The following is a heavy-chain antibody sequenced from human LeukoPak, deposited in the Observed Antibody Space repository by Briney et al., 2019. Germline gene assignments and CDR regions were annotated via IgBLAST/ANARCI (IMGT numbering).Heavy chain of an antibody. CDR3: ARHRSGYRRYFDY. CDR1: GGSFSGYY. D-gene: IGHD3-22*01. J-gene: IGHJ4*02. V-gene: IGHV4-34*01. CDR2: INHSGST. Sequence: KPSETLSLTCAVYGGSFSGYYWSWIRQPPGKGLEWIGEINHSGSTNYNPSLKSRVTISVDTSKNQFSLKLSSVTAADTAVYYCARHRSGYRRYFDYWGQGTLVTVSS.